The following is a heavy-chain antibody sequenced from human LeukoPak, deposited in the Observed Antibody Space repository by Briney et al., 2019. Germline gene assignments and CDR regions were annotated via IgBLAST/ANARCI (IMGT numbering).Heavy chain of an antibody. CDR2: IWYDGSNK. CDR3: AREVGSSSWFTDYYYYGMDV. Sequence: GGSLRLSCAASGFTFSSYEMNWVRQAPGKGLEWVAVIWYDGSNKYYADSVKGRFTISRDNSKNTLYLQMNSLRAEDTAVYYCAREVGSSSWFTDYYYYGMDVWGQGTTVTVSS. D-gene: IGHD6-13*01. J-gene: IGHJ6*02. V-gene: IGHV3-33*08. CDR1: GFTFSSYE.